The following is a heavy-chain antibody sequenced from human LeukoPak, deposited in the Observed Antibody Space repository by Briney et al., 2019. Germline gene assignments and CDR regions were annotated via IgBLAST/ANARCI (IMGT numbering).Heavy chain of an antibody. CDR1: GGSFSGYY. D-gene: IGHD3-22*01. J-gene: IGHJ5*02. CDR3: ASRGNYYDSSGYYSSNNWFDP. CDR2: INHSGST. Sequence: PSETLSLTCAVYGGSFSGYYWGWIRQPPGKGLEWIGEINHSGSTNYNPSLKSRVTISVDTSKNQFSLKLSSVTAADTAVYYCASRGNYYDSSGYYSSNNWFDPWGHGTLVTVSS. V-gene: IGHV4-34*01.